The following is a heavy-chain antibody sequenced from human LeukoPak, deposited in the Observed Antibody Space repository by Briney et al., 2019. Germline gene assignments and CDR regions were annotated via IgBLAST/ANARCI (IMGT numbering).Heavy chain of an antibody. Sequence: SETLSLTGAVYGGSFSGDYWSWIRQPPGKELEWIGEINHSGSTNYNPSLKSRVTISVDTSKNQSSLKLSSVTAADTAVYYCARGPGVITIFGVVMPRWFDPSGQGTLVTVSS. CDR1: GGSFSGDY. D-gene: IGHD3-3*01. J-gene: IGHJ5*02. CDR3: ARGPGVITIFGVVMPRWFDP. CDR2: INHSGST. V-gene: IGHV4-34*01.